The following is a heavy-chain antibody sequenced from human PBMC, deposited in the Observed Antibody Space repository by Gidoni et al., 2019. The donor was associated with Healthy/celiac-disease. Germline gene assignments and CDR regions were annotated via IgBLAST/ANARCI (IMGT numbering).Heavy chain of an antibody. CDR2: ISSSSSYI. CDR3: ASTLRTWEDNWFDP. J-gene: IGHJ5*02. CDR1: RFALSSYS. D-gene: IGHD4-17*01. V-gene: IGHV3-21*01. Sequence: EVQLVESGGGLVKPGGSLSRSCAASRFALSSYSMNWVRQAPGKGLEWVSSISSSSSYIYYADSVKGRFTISRDNAKNSLYLQMNSLRAEDTAVYYCASTLRTWEDNWFDPWGQGTLVTVSS.